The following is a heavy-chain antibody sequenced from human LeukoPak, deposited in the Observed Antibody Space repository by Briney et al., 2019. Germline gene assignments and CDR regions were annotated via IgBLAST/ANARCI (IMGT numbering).Heavy chain of an antibody. D-gene: IGHD1-7*01. CDR1: GFTFSDYA. Sequence: GRSLRLSCAASGFTFSDYAMHWVRQAPGKGLEWVAVISKDGSDKYYPGSVRGRFTISRDNSKNTIYLQMDSLRAEDTAIYYCARDYWWNYDYWGQGTLVTVSS. CDR3: ARDYWWNYDY. V-gene: IGHV3-30-3*01. J-gene: IGHJ4*02. CDR2: ISKDGSDK.